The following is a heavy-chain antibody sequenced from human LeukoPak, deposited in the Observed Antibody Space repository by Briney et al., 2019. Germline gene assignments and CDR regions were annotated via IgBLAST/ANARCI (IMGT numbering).Heavy chain of an antibody. V-gene: IGHV3-15*01. CDR3: AKDLWFGVVTTSPFDY. Sequence: PGGNERLLGAESRVAITSGCRRSVCQATRKGLEWVGRIKSKGDGETTDYTAPVKGRFTMSRDHSKATLDLQMHSLRAEDTAVYYCAKDLWFGVVTTSPFDYWGQGTLVTVSS. J-gene: IGHJ4*02. CDR1: RVAITSGC. D-gene: IGHD3-10*01. CDR2: IKSKGDGETT.